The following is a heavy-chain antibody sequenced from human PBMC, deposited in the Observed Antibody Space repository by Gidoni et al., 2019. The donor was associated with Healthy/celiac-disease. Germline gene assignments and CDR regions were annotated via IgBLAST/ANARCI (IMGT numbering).Heavy chain of an antibody. V-gene: IGHV1-69*01. D-gene: IGHD6-13*01. Sequence: QVQLVQSGAEVKKPGASGKVSCKASGGTCSSYAISWVRQARGQGLEWMGGIIPIFGTANYAQKFQGSVTITADESTSTAYMELSSLRSEDTAVYYCARGVRIAAAGVPDYYYYGMDVWGQGTTVTVSS. J-gene: IGHJ6*02. CDR2: IIPIFGTA. CDR3: ARGVRIAAAGVPDYYYYGMDV. CDR1: GGTCSSYA.